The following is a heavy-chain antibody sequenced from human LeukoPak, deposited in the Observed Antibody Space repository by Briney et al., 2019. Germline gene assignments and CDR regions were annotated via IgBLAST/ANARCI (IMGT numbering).Heavy chain of an antibody. Sequence: GGSLRLSCAASGFIFSSYWMSWVRQAPGKGLEWVANIKQDGSGKYYVDSVKGRFTISRDNAKNSLYLQMDSLRAEDTAVYYCARDWRTSHCYLYWGQGTLVTVSS. V-gene: IGHV3-7*01. CDR2: IKQDGSGK. CDR3: ARDWRTSHCYLY. D-gene: IGHD2-21*02. J-gene: IGHJ4*02. CDR1: GFIFSSYW.